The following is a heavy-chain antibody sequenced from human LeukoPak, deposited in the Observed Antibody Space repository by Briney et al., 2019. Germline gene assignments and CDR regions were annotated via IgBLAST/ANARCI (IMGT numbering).Heavy chain of an antibody. CDR2: INHSGST. J-gene: IGHJ4*02. CDR3: ARHLRYFDWFRFDY. D-gene: IGHD3-9*01. V-gene: IGHV4-34*01. Sequence: SETLSLTCAVYGGSFSGYYWSWIRQPPGKGLEWIGEINHSGSTNYNPSLKSRVTISVDTSKNQFSLKLSSVTAADTAVYYCARHLRYFDWFRFDYWGQGTLVTVTS. CDR1: GGSFSGYY.